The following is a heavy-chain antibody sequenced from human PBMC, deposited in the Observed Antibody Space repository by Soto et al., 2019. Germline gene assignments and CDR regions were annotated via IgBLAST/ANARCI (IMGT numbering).Heavy chain of an antibody. V-gene: IGHV1-18*01. D-gene: IGHD5-18*01. CDR2: VTVSTGNT. J-gene: IGHJ6*02. Sequence: ASVKVSCKPSGYAFTSYDIYWVRQAPAQGLERVGWVTVSTGNTHSVQKIQGRVTMTTDTSTSTAYMELRRLRSDDTADYFCRIHSSLAMDVGGQGTTVTDSS. CDR1: GYAFTSYD. CDR3: RIHSSLAMDV.